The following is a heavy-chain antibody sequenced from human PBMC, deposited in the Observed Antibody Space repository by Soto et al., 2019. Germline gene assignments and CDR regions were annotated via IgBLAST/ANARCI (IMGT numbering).Heavy chain of an antibody. J-gene: IGHJ5*02. V-gene: IGHV4-34*01. Sequence: SETLSLTCAVYGGSFSGYYWSWIRQPPGKGLEWIGEINHSGSTNYNPSLKSRVTISVDTSKNQFSLKLSSVTAADTAVYYCARGKRISSWFDPWGQGTLVTVSS. CDR1: GGSFSGYY. CDR3: ARGKRISSWFDP. CDR2: INHSGST.